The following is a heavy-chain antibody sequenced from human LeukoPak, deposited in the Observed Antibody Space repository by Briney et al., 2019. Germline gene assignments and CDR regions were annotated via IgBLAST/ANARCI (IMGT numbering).Heavy chain of an antibody. J-gene: IGHJ4*02. CDR3: ARAFGGHDEWYYFDY. CDR1: GYTFTSYD. CDR2: MNPNSGNT. D-gene: IGHD5-12*01. V-gene: IGHV1-8*03. Sequence: ASVKVSCKASGYTFTSYDTNWVRQATGQGLEWMGWMNPNSGNTDYAQKFQGRFTITINTSISTAYMELSSLRSEDTAVYYCARAFGGHDEWYYFDYWGQGTLVTVSP.